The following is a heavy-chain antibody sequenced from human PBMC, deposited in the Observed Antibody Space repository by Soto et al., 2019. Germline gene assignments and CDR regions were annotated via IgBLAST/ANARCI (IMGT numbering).Heavy chain of an antibody. V-gene: IGHV1-24*01. CDR1: GYTLTELS. CDR3: ATESIVGATRGVDY. Sequence: AASVKVSCKVSGYTLTELSMHWVRQAPGKGLEWMGGFDPEDGETIYAQKFQGRVTMTEDTSTDTAYMELSSLRSEDTAVYYCATESIVGATRGVDYWGQGTLVTVSS. D-gene: IGHD1-26*01. J-gene: IGHJ4*02. CDR2: FDPEDGET.